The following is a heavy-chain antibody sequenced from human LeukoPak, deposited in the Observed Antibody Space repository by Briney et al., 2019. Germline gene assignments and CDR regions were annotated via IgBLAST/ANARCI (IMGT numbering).Heavy chain of an antibody. J-gene: IGHJ6*03. V-gene: IGHV4-39*01. CDR2: IYYSGST. CDR3: ARLCSGGNCYYRYYYYMDV. CDR1: GGSISSSSYY. D-gene: IGHD2-15*01. Sequence: PSGTLSLTCTVSGGSISSSSYYWGWIRPPPGQGVEWIGSIYYSGSTYYNPSLKSRVTISVDTSKNQYSLKVSSVTAADTAVYYCARLCSGGNCYYRYYYYMDVWGKGTTVTVSS.